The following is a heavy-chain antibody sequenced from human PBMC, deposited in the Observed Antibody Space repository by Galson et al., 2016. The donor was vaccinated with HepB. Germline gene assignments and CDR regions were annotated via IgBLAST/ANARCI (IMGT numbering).Heavy chain of an antibody. J-gene: IGHJ4*02. D-gene: IGHD6-19*01. CDR2: IKSKTDGGTT. CDR1: GFTFRNAW. V-gene: IGHV3-15*01. Sequence: SLRLSCAASGFTFRNAWMSWVRQAPGKGLEWVGRIKSKTDGGTTDYAAPVKGRFTISRDDSKNTLYLQMNSLKTEDTAVYYCTTSPGGSDWCKPGYWGQGTLVTVSS. CDR3: TTSPGGSDWCKPGY.